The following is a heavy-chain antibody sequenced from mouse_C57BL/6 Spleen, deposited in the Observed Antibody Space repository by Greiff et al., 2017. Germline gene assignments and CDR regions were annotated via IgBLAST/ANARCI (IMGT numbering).Heavy chain of an antibody. CDR1: GYSITSGYY. D-gene: IGHD2-14*01. V-gene: IGHV3-6*01. Sequence: EVQLVESGPGLVKPSQSLSLTCSVTGYSITSGYYWNWIRQFPGNKLEWMGYISYDGSNNYNPSLKNRISITRDTSKNQFFLKLNSVTTEDTATYYCARDEGYGYDLYYCDYWGQGTTLTVSS. CDR2: ISYDGSN. CDR3: ARDEGYGYDLYYCDY. J-gene: IGHJ2*01.